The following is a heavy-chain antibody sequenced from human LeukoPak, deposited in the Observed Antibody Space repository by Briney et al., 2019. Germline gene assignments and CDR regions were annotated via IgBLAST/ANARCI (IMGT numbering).Heavy chain of an antibody. D-gene: IGHD3-16*01. Sequence: GASVKVSCKASGYTFTGYYMHWVRQAPGQGLEWMGWMNPNSGNTGYAQKFQGRVTMTRNTSISTAYMELSSLRSEDTAVYYCARAPGRLGELMFYAFDIWGQGTMVTVSS. J-gene: IGHJ3*02. CDR3: ARAPGRLGELMFYAFDI. CDR2: MNPNSGNT. V-gene: IGHV1-8*02. CDR1: GYTFTGYY.